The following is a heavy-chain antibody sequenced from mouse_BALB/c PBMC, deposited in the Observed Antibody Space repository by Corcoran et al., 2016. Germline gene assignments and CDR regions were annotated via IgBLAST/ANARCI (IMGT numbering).Heavy chain of an antibody. CDR2: IYPGSGNT. D-gene: IGHD1-2*01. V-gene: IGHV1-77*01. CDR3: GTTATDS. Sequence: QVQLQQSGAELERPGASEKLCCKASGYTFTDYYINWVKQRYGQGLEWVGEIYPGSGNTYYNEKFKGKATLTADKSSSTAYMQLSSLTSEDSAVYFCGTTATDSWCQGTTLTVSS. J-gene: IGHJ2*01. CDR1: GYTFTDYY.